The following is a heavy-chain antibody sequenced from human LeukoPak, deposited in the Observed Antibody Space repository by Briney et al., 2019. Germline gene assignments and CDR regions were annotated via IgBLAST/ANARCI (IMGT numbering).Heavy chain of an antibody. CDR1: GGSISSYY. V-gene: IGHV4-4*07. CDR3: AGLDIVVVPAAMPASNYYDMDV. D-gene: IGHD2-2*01. Sequence: SEALSLICTVSGGSISSYYWSWIRQPAGKGLEWIGRIYTSGSTNYNPSLKTRVTISADNSKNKFFLELSTVTYADTAVYYFAGLDIVVVPAAMPASNYYDMDVWGKGTTVTVSS. J-gene: IGHJ6*03. CDR2: IYTSGST.